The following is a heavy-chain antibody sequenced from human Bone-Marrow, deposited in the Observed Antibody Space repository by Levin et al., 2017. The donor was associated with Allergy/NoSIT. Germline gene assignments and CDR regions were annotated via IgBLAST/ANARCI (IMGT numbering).Heavy chain of an antibody. D-gene: IGHD1-26*01. CDR1: GFTFSSYW. J-gene: IGHJ4*02. CDR2: IKQDGSEK. Sequence: GASVKVSCAASGFTFSSYWMSWVRQAPGKGLEWVANIKQDGSEKYYVDSVKGRFTISRDNAKNSLYLQMNSLRAEDTAVYYCARHSGPAARTNFDYWGQGTLVTVSS. CDR3: ARHSGPAARTNFDY. V-gene: IGHV3-7*01.